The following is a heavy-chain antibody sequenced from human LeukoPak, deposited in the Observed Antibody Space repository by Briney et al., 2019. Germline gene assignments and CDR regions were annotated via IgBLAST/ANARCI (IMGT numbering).Heavy chain of an antibody. D-gene: IGHD5-18*01. CDR3: ARWGREQLWLSDAFDI. J-gene: IGHJ3*02. V-gene: IGHV4-39*01. CDR1: GGSISSSSYY. Sequence: SETQSLTCTVSGGSISSSSYYWGWIRQPPGKGLEWIGSIYYSGSTYYNPSLKSRVTISVDTSKNQFSLKLSSVTAADTAVYYCARWGREQLWLSDAFDIWGQGTMVTVSS. CDR2: IYYSGST.